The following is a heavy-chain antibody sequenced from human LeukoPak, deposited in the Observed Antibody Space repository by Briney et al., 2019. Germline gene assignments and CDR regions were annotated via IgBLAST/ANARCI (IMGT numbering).Heavy chain of an antibody. CDR1: GFTFSSYS. J-gene: IGHJ4*02. D-gene: IGHD1-26*01. Sequence: GGSLRLSCTASGFTFSSYSMTWVRQAPGKGLEWVAYISRDGTITHYADSVKGRFTVSRDDAKNSLFLQMDSLRVEDTATYYCAKEKGAGGGYPVLDSWGQGTLVTVSS. V-gene: IGHV3-48*01. CDR3: AKEKGAGGGYPVLDS. CDR2: ISRDGTIT.